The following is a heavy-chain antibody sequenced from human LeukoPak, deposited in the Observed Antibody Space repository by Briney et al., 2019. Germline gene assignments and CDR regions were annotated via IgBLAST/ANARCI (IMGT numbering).Heavy chain of an antibody. Sequence: SETLSLTCAVYGGSFTTYYWSWIRQPPGKGLEWIGEINQSGATNYKPSLKSRVTISIDTSKKQFYLKVISVTAADTAVYYCARPRYCSGGSCHHDGFDVWGQGTMVTVSS. J-gene: IGHJ3*01. D-gene: IGHD2-15*01. V-gene: IGHV4-34*01. CDR1: GGSFTTYY. CDR3: ARPRYCSGGSCHHDGFDV. CDR2: INQSGAT.